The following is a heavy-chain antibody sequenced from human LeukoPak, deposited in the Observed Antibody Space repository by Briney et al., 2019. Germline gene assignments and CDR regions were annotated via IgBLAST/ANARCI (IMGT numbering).Heavy chain of an antibody. Sequence: SETLSPTCTVSGYSISSGYYWGWIRQPPGKGLEWIGSIYHSGSTYYNPSLKSRVTISVDTSKNQFSLKLSSVTAADTAVYYCARDRRIMITFGKGVGFDYWGQGTLVTVSS. J-gene: IGHJ4*02. CDR1: GYSISSGYY. V-gene: IGHV4-38-2*02. CDR3: ARDRRIMITFGKGVGFDY. CDR2: IYHSGST. D-gene: IGHD3-16*01.